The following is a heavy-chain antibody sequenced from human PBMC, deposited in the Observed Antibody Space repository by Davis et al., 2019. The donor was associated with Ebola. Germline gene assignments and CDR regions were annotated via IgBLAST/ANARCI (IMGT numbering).Heavy chain of an antibody. CDR3: ARVTYLPLD. J-gene: IGHJ4*02. CDR2: IYYNGGT. V-gene: IGHV4-59*12. Sequence: SETLSLTCTVSGDSINNYSWNWIRQPPGKGLDWIGYIYYNGGTNYNPSLKSRVTISIDKSKNQFSLKLSSVTAADTAVYYCARVTYLPLDWGQGTLVTVSS. D-gene: IGHD2-15*01. CDR1: GDSINNYS.